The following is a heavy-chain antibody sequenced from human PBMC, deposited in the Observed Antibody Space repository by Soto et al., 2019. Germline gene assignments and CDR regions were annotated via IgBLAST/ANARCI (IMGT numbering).Heavy chain of an antibody. CDR1: GFTFSSYA. Sequence: EVQLLESGGGLVQPGGSLRLSCAASGFTFSSYAMSWVRQAPGKGLEWVSAISGSGGSTYYADSVKGRFTISRDNSKNTLYLQTNSLRAEDTAVYYCAKAFEQLVFYFDYWGQGTLVTVSS. D-gene: IGHD6-6*01. J-gene: IGHJ4*02. CDR2: ISGSGGST. CDR3: AKAFEQLVFYFDY. V-gene: IGHV3-23*01.